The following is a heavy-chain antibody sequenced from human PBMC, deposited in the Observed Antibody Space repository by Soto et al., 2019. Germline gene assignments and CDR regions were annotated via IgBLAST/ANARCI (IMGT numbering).Heavy chain of an antibody. CDR2: IHWNDDK. V-gene: IGHV2-5*01. CDR3: APGPGRISIPGTRAFDI. J-gene: IGHJ3*02. D-gene: IGHD6-13*01. Sequence: SGPTLVNPTQTLTLTCSFSGFLLTTGGEAVGWIRQPPGKALEWLGLIHWNDDKHYNPSLRNRLTLTRDTSKDQVILTMINMDPVDTATYFCAPGPGRISIPGTRAFDIWGQGTMVTVSS. CDR1: GFLLTTGGEA.